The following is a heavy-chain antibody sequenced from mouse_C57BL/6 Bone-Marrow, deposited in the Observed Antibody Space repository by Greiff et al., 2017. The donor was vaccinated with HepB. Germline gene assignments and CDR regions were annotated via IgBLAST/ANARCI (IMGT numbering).Heavy chain of an antibody. Sequence: VQLQQSGPELVKPGASVKISCKASGYTFTDYYMNWVKQSHGKSLEWIGDINPNNGGTSYNQKFKGKATLTVDKSSSTAYMELRSLTSEDSAVYYCARRRYYGSSEYYFDYWGQGTTLTVSS. D-gene: IGHD1-1*01. CDR2: INPNNGGT. CDR1: GYTFTDYY. J-gene: IGHJ2*01. CDR3: ARRRYYGSSEYYFDY. V-gene: IGHV1-26*01.